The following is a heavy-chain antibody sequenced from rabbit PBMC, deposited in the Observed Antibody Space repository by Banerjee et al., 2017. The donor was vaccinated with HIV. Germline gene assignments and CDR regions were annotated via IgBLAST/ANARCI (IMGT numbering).Heavy chain of an antibody. CDR2: IEAGSSGFT. Sequence: QQQLEESGGGLVKPGGTLTLTCKASGIDFSSDSYMCWVRQAPGKGLEWIACIEAGSSGFTYFASWAKGRFTFSKTSSTTVTLQMTSLTAADTATYFCARDLDDVIGWNFGWWGPGTLVTVS. CDR1: GIDFSSDSY. J-gene: IGHJ4*01. CDR3: ARDLDDVIGWNFGW. D-gene: IGHD4-1*01. V-gene: IGHV1S45*01.